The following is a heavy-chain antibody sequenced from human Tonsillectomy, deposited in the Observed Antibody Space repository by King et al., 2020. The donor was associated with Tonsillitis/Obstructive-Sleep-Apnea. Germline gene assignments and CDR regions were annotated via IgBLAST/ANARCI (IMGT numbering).Heavy chain of an antibody. D-gene: IGHD6-19*01. Sequence: VQLVEYGGGLVQPGGSLRLSCAASGFPFISYSMNWCRQAPGKGLEWVSYISSSSSTRYDADFVKGRFNIPRDNAKNSLYMQMNSLRDEDTAVYYCARAGQWLAPGGGYYFDYWGQGTLVTVSS. CDR1: GFPFISYS. J-gene: IGHJ4*02. CDR2: ISSSSSTR. CDR3: ARAGQWLAPGGGYYFDY. V-gene: IGHV3-48*02.